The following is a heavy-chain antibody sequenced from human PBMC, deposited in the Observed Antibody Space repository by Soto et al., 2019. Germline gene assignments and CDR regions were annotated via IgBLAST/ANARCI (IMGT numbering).Heavy chain of an antibody. CDR2: IYYSGST. D-gene: IGHD3-22*01. Sequence: SETLSLTCTVSGGSISSYYWSWIRQPPGKGLEWIGYIYYSGSTYYNPSLKSRVTISVDTSKNQFSLKLSSVTAADTAVYYCARVRTMIVVFDYWGQGTLVTVSS. V-gene: IGHV4-30-4*01. CDR3: ARVRTMIVVFDY. CDR1: GGSISSYY. J-gene: IGHJ4*02.